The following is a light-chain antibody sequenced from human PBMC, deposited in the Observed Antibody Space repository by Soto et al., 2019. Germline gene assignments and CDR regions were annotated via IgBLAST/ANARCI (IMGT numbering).Light chain of an antibody. V-gene: IGKV1-16*02. CDR2: AAS. Sequence: DIQMTQSPSSLSASVGDRVTITCRANRGIVNYVAWFQQKTGKAPKSLIYAASTLQSGVPSKFSGSGYGTEFTLTITSLQPEDFAAYYCLQYNDYPYTFDQGTKLEIK. CDR3: LQYNDYPYT. J-gene: IGKJ2*01. CDR1: RGIVNY.